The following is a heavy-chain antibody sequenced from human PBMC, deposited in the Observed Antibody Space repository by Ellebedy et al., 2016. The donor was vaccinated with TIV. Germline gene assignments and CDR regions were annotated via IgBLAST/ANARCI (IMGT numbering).Heavy chain of an antibody. CDR3: ARQGGWQWPDN. CDR2: IDPADSHT. J-gene: IGHJ4*02. D-gene: IGHD6-19*01. V-gene: IGHV5-10-1*01. Sequence: PGGSLRLSCKGFGYSFTTYWISRVRQMPGKGLEWMGRIDPADSHTNYSPSFQGLVTISADKSITTAYLEWRSLRASDTALYYCARQGGWQWPDNWGQGTLVTVSS. CDR1: GYSFTTYW.